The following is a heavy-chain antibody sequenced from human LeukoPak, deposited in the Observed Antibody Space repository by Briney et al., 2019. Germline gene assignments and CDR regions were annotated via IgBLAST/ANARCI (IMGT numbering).Heavy chain of an antibody. CDR3: ARVDDSANGDAFDI. CDR2: INHSGST. D-gene: IGHD3-22*01. CDR1: GGSFSGYY. Sequence: SETLSLTCAVYGGSFSGYYWSWIRQPPGKGLEWIGEINHSGSTNYNPSLKSRVTISVDTSKNQFSLKLSSVTAADTAVYYCARVDDSANGDAFDIWGQGTMVTVSS. V-gene: IGHV4-34*01. J-gene: IGHJ3*02.